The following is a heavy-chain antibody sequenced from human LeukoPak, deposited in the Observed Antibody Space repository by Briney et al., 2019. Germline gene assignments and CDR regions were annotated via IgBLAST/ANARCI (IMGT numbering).Heavy chain of an antibody. V-gene: IGHV3-74*01. CDR3: AGLMVRGPRNAFDI. CDR2: INSDGSST. Sequence: PGGSLRLSCAASGFTFSSYWMHWVRQAPGKGLVWVSRINSDGSSTSYADSVKGRFTISRDNAKNTLYLQMNSLRAEDTAVYYCAGLMVRGPRNAFDIWGQGTMVTVSS. D-gene: IGHD3-10*01. J-gene: IGHJ3*02. CDR1: GFTFSSYW.